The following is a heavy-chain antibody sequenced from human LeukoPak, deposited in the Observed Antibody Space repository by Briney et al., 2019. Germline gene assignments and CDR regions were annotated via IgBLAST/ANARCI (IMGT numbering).Heavy chain of an antibody. CDR3: ARDLPPLRGDYVWGSYRRKPLYAFDI. CDR1: GFTVSSNY. D-gene: IGHD3-16*02. V-gene: IGHV3-66*01. Sequence: QPGGSLRLSCAASGFTVSSNYMSWVRHAPGKGLEWVSVIYIGGSTYYADSVKGRFTISRDNSKNTLYLQMNSLRAEDTAVYYCARDLPPLRGDYVWGSYRRKPLYAFDIWGQGTMVTVSS. J-gene: IGHJ3*02. CDR2: IYIGGST.